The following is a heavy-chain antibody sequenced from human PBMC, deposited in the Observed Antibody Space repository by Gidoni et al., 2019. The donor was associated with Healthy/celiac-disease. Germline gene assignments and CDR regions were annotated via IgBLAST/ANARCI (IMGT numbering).Heavy chain of an antibody. D-gene: IGHD6-19*01. CDR1: GFTFRSYA. Sequence: QVQLVESGGGVVQPGRSLRLSCAASGFTFRSYAMHWVRQAPGKGLEWVAVISYDGSNKYYADSVKGRFTISRDNSKNTLYLQMNSLRAEDTAVYYCASSALQWLARAPFDYWGQGTLVTVSS. J-gene: IGHJ4*02. CDR3: ASSALQWLARAPFDY. CDR2: ISYDGSNK. V-gene: IGHV3-30-3*01.